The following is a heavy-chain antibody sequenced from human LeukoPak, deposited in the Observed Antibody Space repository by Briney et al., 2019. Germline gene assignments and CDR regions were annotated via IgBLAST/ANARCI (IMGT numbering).Heavy chain of an antibody. CDR1: GGSINNYH. J-gene: IGHJ4*02. CDR3: ASTQQWLAFDY. V-gene: IGHV4-59*03. Sequence: SETLSLTCAVSGGSINNYHWSWIRQPPGKGLVWIGCFYHSGSTTYNPSLKSRVTISVDASKSVFSLKLDAVTAADTAMYFCASTQQWLAFDYWGQGILVTVSS. D-gene: IGHD6-19*01. CDR2: FYHSGST.